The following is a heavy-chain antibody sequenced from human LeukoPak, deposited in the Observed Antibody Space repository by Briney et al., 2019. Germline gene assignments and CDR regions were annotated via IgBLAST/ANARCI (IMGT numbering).Heavy chain of an antibody. CDR3: ARVLNDYGDYVFDY. V-gene: IGHV3-21*01. CDR2: ITSSGTYI. CDR1: GFTFNNYN. Sequence: PGGSLRLSCATSGFTFNNYNMNWVRQAPGRALEWVSSITSSGTYIFYADSVKGRFTISRDNSKNTLYLQMNSLRAEDTAVYYCARVLNDYGDYVFDYWGQGTLVTVSS. D-gene: IGHD4-17*01. J-gene: IGHJ4*02.